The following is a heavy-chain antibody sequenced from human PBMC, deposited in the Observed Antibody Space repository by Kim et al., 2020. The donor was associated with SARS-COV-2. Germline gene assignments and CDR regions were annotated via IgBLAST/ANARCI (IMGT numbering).Heavy chain of an antibody. V-gene: IGHV7-4-1*02. CDR3: ARVTMVRGVIPLMDV. CDR2: INTNTGNP. J-gene: IGHJ6*02. CDR1: GYTFTSYA. D-gene: IGHD3-10*01. Sequence: ASVKVSCKASGYTFTSYAMNWVRQAPGQGLEWMGWINTNTGNPTYAQGFTGRFVFSLDTSVSTAYLQISSLKAEDTAVYYCARVTMVRGVIPLMDVWGQGTTVTVSS.